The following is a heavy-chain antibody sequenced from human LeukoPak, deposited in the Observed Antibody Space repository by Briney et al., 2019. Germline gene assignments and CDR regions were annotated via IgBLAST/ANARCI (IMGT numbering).Heavy chain of an antibody. Sequence: SETLSLXCAVYGGSFSGYYWSWIRQPPGKGLEWIGEINHSGSTNYNPSLKSRVTISVDTSKNQFSLKLSSVTAADTAVYYCARDGTGNWFDPWGQGTLVTVSS. V-gene: IGHV4-34*01. D-gene: IGHD1-7*01. J-gene: IGHJ5*02. CDR3: ARDGTGNWFDP. CDR2: INHSGST. CDR1: GGSFSGYY.